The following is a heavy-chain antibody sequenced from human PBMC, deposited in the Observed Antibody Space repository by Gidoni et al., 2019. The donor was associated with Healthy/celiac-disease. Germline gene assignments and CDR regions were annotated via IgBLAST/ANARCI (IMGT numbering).Heavy chain of an antibody. D-gene: IGHD3-16*02. J-gene: IGHJ5*02. CDR3: AQNYMWGSYRYGDCYLA. CDR2: IYWDDDK. CDR1: GFSLSTSGVG. V-gene: IGHV2-5*02. Sequence: QITLKESGPTLVKPTQTLTLTCTFSGFSLSTSGVGVGWIRQPPGKALEWLALIYWDDDKRYSPSLKSRLTITKDTSKNQVVLTMTNMDPVDTATYYCAQNYMWGSYRYGDCYLAWGQGTLVTVSS.